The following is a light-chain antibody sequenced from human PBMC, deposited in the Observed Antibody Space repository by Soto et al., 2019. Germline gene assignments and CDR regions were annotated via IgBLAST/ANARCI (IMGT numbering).Light chain of an antibody. CDR2: PIS. CDR1: QRIGTY. V-gene: IGKV1-39*01. CDR3: QQSYITPYT. Sequence: IQMTQSPSSLSASVGDRVTITCRASQRIGTYLNWYQQRPGRAPKLLISPISTLQRGVPSRFSGSGSGTDFTLTIIGLQPEDFATYYCQQSYITPYTFGQGTKLEIK. J-gene: IGKJ2*01.